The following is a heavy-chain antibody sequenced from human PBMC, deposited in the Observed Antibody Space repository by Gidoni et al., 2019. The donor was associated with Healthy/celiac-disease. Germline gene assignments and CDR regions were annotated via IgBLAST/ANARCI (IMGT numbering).Heavy chain of an antibody. V-gene: IGHV3-48*01. Sequence: EVQLVESGGGLVQPGGSLRLSCAASGCTFSSYSMTWVRQAPGKGLEWVYYISSSSSTRYYADSVKGRFTISRDNAKNSLYLQMNSLRAEDTAVYYCARAGGARYYYDSSGYYGDYWGQGTLVTVSS. CDR3: ARAGGARYYYDSSGYYGDY. CDR2: ISSSSSTR. CDR1: GCTFSSYS. J-gene: IGHJ4*02. D-gene: IGHD3-22*01.